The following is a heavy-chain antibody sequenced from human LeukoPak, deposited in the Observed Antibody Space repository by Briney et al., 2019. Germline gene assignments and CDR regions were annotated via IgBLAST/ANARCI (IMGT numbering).Heavy chain of an antibody. D-gene: IGHD3-16*02. V-gene: IGHV3-66*01. CDR1: GFTVSDNY. CDR3: ARAGRYDYVWGTYRLDY. CDR2: TYSSGDS. Sequence: GGSLRLSCAVSGFTVSDNYMGWVRQAPGKGLEWVAVTYSSGDSYYADSVKVRFTISRDNSKNTLYLQMNNLRAEDTAVYYCARAGRYDYVWGTYRLDYWGQGTLVAVSS. J-gene: IGHJ4*02.